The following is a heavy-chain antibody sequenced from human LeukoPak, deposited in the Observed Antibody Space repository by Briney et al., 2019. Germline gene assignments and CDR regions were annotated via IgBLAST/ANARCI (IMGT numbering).Heavy chain of an antibody. D-gene: IGHD3-3*01. CDR1: GASVSSASY. J-gene: IGHJ6*02. V-gene: IGHV4-61*01. Sequence: PSETLSLTCTVSGASVSSASYWTWIRQPPGKGVEWIAHIYNGVNTNYNPSLKSRVTISVDTSKNQFSLRLNSVTAADTPVYYCARVPLGRFLLHYYGMDVWGQGTTVTVSS. CDR2: IYNGVNT. CDR3: ARVPLGRFLLHYYGMDV.